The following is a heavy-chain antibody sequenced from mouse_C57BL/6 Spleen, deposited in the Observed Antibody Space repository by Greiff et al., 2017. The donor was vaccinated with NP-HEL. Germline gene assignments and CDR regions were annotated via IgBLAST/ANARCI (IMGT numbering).Heavy chain of an antibody. J-gene: IGHJ3*01. Sequence: EVMLVESGGGLVQPGGSLKLSCAASGFTFSDYYMYWVRQTPEKRLEWVAYISNGGGSTYYPDTVKGRFTISRDNAKNTLYLQMSRLKSEDTAMYYCARGGNGSVPFAYWGQGTLVTVSA. CDR2: ISNGGGST. CDR1: GFTFSDYY. D-gene: IGHD1-1*01. CDR3: ARGGNGSVPFAY. V-gene: IGHV5-12*01.